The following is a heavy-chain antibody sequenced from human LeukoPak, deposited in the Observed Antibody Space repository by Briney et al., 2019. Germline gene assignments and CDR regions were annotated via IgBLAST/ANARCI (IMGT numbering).Heavy chain of an antibody. V-gene: IGHV3-7*01. CDR3: ARVSKQQLVSNWFDP. CDR2: IKQDGGEK. CDR1: GFTFSSYW. D-gene: IGHD6-13*01. Sequence: GGSLRLSCAASGFTFSSYWMSWVRQAPGKGLEWVANIKQDGGEKYYVDSVKGRFTISRDNAKNSLYLQMNSLRAEDTAVYYCARVSKQQLVSNWFDPWGQGTLVTVSS. J-gene: IGHJ5*02.